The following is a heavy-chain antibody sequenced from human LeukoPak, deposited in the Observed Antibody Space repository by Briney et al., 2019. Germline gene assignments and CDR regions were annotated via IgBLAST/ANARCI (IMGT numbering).Heavy chain of an antibody. Sequence: TGGSLRLSCAASGFTFSSYSMNWVRQAPGKGLEWVSSISSSSSYIYYADSVKGRFTISRDNAKNSLYLQMNSLRAEDTAMYYCARDHGDYRAGYWGQGTLVTVSS. CDR2: ISSSSSYI. CDR3: ARDHGDYRAGY. J-gene: IGHJ4*02. V-gene: IGHV3-21*01. CDR1: GFTFSSYS. D-gene: IGHD4-17*01.